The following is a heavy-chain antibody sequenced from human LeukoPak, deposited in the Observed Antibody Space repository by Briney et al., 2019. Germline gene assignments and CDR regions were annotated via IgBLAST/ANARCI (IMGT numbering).Heavy chain of an antibody. V-gene: IGHV3-48*03. J-gene: IGHJ4*02. D-gene: IGHD2-21*01. CDR2: ISSSGSTI. CDR1: GFTFSSYE. Sequence: PGGSLRLSCAASGFTFSSYEMNWVRQAPGKGLEWVSYISSSGSTIYYADSVKGRFTISRDNSKNTLYLQMNSLRAEDTAVYYCAKIFPFSWTAEGPPDYWGQGTLVTVSS. CDR3: AKIFPFSWTAEGPPDY.